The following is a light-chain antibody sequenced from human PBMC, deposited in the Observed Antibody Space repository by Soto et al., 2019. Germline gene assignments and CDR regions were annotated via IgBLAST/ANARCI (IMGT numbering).Light chain of an antibody. CDR2: GAS. CDR3: QHYHNVPPMA. J-gene: IGKJ1*01. CDR1: QRVSRN. V-gene: IGKV3-15*01. Sequence: EIVMTQSPATLSVSPGERATLSCRASQRVSRNLAWYQQKPGQAPRLLIYGASTRATGIPARFSGSGSGTEFTLTISSWQSEDFAVYSCQHYHNVPPMAFGQGTKVEIK.